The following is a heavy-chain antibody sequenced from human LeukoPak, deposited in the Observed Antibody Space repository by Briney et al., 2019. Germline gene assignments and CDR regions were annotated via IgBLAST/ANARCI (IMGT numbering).Heavy chain of an antibody. CDR2: INHSGST. CDR1: GGSFSGYS. J-gene: IGHJ4*02. V-gene: IGHV4-34*01. Sequence: SETLSLTCAVYGGSFSGYSWSWIRQPPGKGLEWIGEINHSGSTDYNPSLKSRVTISVDTSKNQFSLKLSSVTAADTAVYYCARGQRGYLRDYWGQGTLVTVSS. CDR3: ARGQRGYLRDY. D-gene: IGHD5-12*01.